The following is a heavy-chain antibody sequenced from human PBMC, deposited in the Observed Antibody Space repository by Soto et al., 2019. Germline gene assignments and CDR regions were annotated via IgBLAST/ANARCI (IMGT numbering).Heavy chain of an antibody. Sequence: ASVKVSCKASGYTFTSYDINWVRQATGQGLEWMGWMNLNSGNTGYAQKFQGRVTMTRNTSISTAYMELSSLRSEDTAVYYCARWSSITIFGVVITGNYYGMDVWGQGTTVTVSS. D-gene: IGHD3-3*01. CDR1: GYTFTSYD. V-gene: IGHV1-8*01. CDR2: MNLNSGNT. J-gene: IGHJ6*02. CDR3: ARWSSITIFGVVITGNYYGMDV.